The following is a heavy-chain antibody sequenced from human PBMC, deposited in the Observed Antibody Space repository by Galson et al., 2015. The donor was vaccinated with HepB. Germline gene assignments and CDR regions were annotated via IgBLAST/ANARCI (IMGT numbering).Heavy chain of an antibody. Sequence: SLRLSCAASGFYFRDYGMHWVRQAPGKGLEWVAAAVISYDGKNECHADSVKGRFTISRDNFKNTLYLQMNTLRVEDTAVYYCAKRGLMLQGVIGPTFEYWGQGTRFTVSS. J-gene: IGHJ4*02. D-gene: IGHD3-10*01. CDR3: AKRGLMLQGVIGPTFEY. V-gene: IGHV3-30*18. CDR2: ISYDGKNE. CDR1: GFYFRDYG.